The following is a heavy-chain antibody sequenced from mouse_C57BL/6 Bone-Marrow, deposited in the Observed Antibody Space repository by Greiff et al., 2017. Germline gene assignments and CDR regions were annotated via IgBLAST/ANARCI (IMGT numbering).Heavy chain of an antibody. V-gene: IGHV1-81*01. CDR3: ARNWASYYFGY. CDR1: GYTFTSYG. CDR2: IYPRSGNT. D-gene: IGHD4-1*01. J-gene: IGHJ2*01. Sequence: VKLMESGAELARPGASVKLSCKASGYTFTSYGISWVKQRTGQGLEWIGEIYPRSGNTYYHEKFKGKVTLTADKSSSTAYMELRSLTSEDSAVYFCARNWASYYFGYWGQGTTLTVAS.